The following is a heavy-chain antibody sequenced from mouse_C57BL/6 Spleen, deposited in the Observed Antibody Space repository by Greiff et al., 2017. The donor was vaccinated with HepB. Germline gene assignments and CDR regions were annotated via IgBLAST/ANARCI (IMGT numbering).Heavy chain of an antibody. CDR1: GYTFTDYE. Sequence: QVQLKESGAELVRPGASVTLSCKASGYTFTDYEMHWVKQTPVHGLEWIGAIDPETGGTAYNQKFKGKAILTADKSSSTAYMELRSLTSEDSAVYYCTRSGDYDYDGDAMDYWGQGTPVTVSS. J-gene: IGHJ4*01. D-gene: IGHD2-4*01. CDR2: IDPETGGT. V-gene: IGHV1-15*01. CDR3: TRSGDYDYDGDAMDY.